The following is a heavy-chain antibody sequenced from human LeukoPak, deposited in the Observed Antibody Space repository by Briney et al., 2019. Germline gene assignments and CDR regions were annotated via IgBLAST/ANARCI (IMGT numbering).Heavy chain of an antibody. D-gene: IGHD3-22*01. J-gene: IGHJ4*02. CDR1: GGSNSGYY. CDR2: INHSGST. Sequence: PSETLSLTCAVYGGSNSGYYWSLIRQPAGKGLEWIGEINHSGSTNYNPSLKSRVTISVDTSKNQFSLKLSSVTAADTAVYYCASFTYYYDSSGYYSTPSLDYWGQGTLVTVSS. CDR3: ASFTYYYDSSGYYSTPSLDY. V-gene: IGHV4-34*01.